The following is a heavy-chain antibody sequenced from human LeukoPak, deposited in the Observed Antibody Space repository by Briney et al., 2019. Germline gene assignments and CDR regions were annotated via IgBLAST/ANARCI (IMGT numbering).Heavy chain of an antibody. CDR2: ISYSGST. J-gene: IGHJ4*02. V-gene: IGHV4-59*01. Sequence: NPSEPLSLTCTVSGGALRSYYWSWTRQPPGKGLEWIGYISYSGSTNYNPSLKSRVTISVDTSKNQFSLNLSSVTAADTAVYYCARLRGGFDYWGQGTLVTVSS. CDR1: GGALRSYY. CDR3: ARLRGGFDY. D-gene: IGHD3-16*01.